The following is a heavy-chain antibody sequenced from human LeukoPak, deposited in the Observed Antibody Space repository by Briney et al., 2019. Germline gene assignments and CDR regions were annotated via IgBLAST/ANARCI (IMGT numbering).Heavy chain of an antibody. D-gene: IGHD1-26*01. Sequence: PSETLSLTCTVYGGSFSGYYWSWIRQPPGKGLEWIGEINHSGSSNYNPSLKSRVTISVDTSKNQFSLKLSSVTAADTAVYYCARRIVGATTPFDYWGQGTLVTVSS. CDR2: INHSGSS. CDR3: ARRIVGATTPFDY. V-gene: IGHV4-34*01. J-gene: IGHJ4*02. CDR1: GGSFSGYY.